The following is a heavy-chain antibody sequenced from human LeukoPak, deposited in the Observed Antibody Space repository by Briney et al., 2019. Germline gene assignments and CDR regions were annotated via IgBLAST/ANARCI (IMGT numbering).Heavy chain of an antibody. J-gene: IGHJ4*02. Sequence: GGSLRLSCAASGFTFTSHAMSWVRQAPGKGLEWVSAISGSSSFTTYADSVKGRFTVSRDNSKNTVYLQLDSLRADDTAVYYCAKDTYPYSGTYYYFDYWGQGIQVTVSS. D-gene: IGHD1-26*01. V-gene: IGHV3-23*01. CDR2: ISGSSSFT. CDR3: AKDTYPYSGTYYYFDY. CDR1: GFTFTSHA.